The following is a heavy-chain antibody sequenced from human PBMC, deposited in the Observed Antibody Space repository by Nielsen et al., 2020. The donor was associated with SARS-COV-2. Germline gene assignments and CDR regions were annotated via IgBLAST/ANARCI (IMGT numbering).Heavy chain of an antibody. D-gene: IGHD6-13*01. Sequence: SETLSLTCAVTGGPFSGYYWSWIRQPPQKGLEWIGESSQGVGTFYNPALKSRVAISMDTSKSQFSLKLRSVTAADTAVYYCARGTSAIAAAALDPWGQGTLVTVSS. CDR2: SSQGVGT. J-gene: IGHJ5*02. V-gene: IGHV4-34*01. CDR1: GGPFSGYY. CDR3: ARGTSAIAAAALDP.